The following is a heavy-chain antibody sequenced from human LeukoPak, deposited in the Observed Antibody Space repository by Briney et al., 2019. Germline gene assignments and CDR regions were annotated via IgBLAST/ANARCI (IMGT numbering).Heavy chain of an antibody. V-gene: IGHV3-23*01. CDR2: ISGSDDST. Sequence: PGGSLRLSCAASGFTFSTYAMSWVRQAPGKGLEWFSAISGSDDSTYYADSVKGGFPISRDNTKNTLYLLINSLRGEDTAVYYCAKAQWLVRDFDYWGQGTLVTVSS. D-gene: IGHD6-19*01. CDR3: AKAQWLVRDFDY. J-gene: IGHJ4*02. CDR1: GFTFSTYA.